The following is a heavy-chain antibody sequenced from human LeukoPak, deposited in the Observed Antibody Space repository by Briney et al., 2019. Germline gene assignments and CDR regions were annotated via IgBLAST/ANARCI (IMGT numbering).Heavy chain of an antibody. V-gene: IGHV3-21*01. D-gene: IGHD1-26*01. CDR1: GFMFNGYR. Sequence: GGSLRLSCAASGFMFNGYRMTWVRQAPGKGLEWVSYISGGSDYIFYTDSVKGRFTISRDNAKKSLYLQLNSLRVEDTAVYYCARWGLGPSFDYWGQGIRVTVSS. CDR3: ARWGLGPSFDY. CDR2: ISGGSDYI. J-gene: IGHJ4*02.